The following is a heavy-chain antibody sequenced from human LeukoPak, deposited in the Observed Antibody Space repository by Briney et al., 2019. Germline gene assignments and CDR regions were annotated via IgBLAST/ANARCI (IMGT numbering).Heavy chain of an antibody. CDR3: ARDREGLAYFDY. D-gene: IGHD3/OR15-3a*01. V-gene: IGHV1-2*02. CDR2: IDPNSGGT. CDR1: GYTFTGKF. J-gene: IGHJ4*02. Sequence: ASVKVSCKASGYTFTGKFIHWVRQAPGQGLEWMGWIDPNSGGTDYAQKFRGRVTMTRDTSTSTAYMDLSSLISDDTAVYYCARDREGLAYFDYWGEGTLVTVFS.